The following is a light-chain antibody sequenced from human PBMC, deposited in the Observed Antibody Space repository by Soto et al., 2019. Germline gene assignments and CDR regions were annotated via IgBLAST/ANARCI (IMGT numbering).Light chain of an antibody. CDR2: EVS. Sequence: QRVLTHAPSAKGVHVRAVPITCTGTSSDVGGYNYVSWYQQHPGKAPKLMIYEVSKRPSGVPDRFSGSKSGNTASLTVSGLQAEDEADYYCCSYAGSNNYVFGTGTKVTVL. J-gene: IGLJ1*01. CDR3: CSYAGSNNYV. V-gene: IGLV2-8*01. CDR1: SSDVGGYNY.